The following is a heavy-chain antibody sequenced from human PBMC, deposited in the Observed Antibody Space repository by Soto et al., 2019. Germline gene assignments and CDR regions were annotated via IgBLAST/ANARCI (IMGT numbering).Heavy chain of an antibody. J-gene: IGHJ4*02. CDR2: IYSGGST. D-gene: IGHD4-17*01. V-gene: IGHV3-66*01. CDR1: GFTVSSNY. Sequence: EVQLVESGGGLVQPGGSLRLSCAASGFTVSSNYMSWVRQAPGKGLEWVSVIYSGGSTYYADSVKGRFTISRDNSKNTLYLKMNSLRAEDTAVYYCARDSNGDYSMDYWGQGTLVTVSS. CDR3: ARDSNGDYSMDY.